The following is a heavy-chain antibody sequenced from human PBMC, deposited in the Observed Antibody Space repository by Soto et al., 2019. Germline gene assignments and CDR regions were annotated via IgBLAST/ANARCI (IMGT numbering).Heavy chain of an antibody. CDR2: ISWNSGSI. V-gene: IGHV3-9*01. CDR1: GFTFDDYA. D-gene: IGHD3-3*01. CDR3: AKDTGITIFGVVDV. J-gene: IGHJ6*04. Sequence: EVQLVESGGGLVQPGRSLRLSCAASGFTFDDYAMHWVRQAPGKGLEWVSGISWNSGSIGYADSVKGRFTISRDNAKNSLYLQMNSLRAEDTALYYCAKDTGITIFGVVDVWGEGTTVTVSS.